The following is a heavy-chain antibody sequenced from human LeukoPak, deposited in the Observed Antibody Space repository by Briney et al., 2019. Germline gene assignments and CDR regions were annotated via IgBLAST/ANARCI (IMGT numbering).Heavy chain of an antibody. V-gene: IGHV4-34*01. CDR2: INHSGST. CDR3: AIVPVESTSSPIPY. J-gene: IGHJ4*02. D-gene: IGHD6-13*01. CDR1: GGSFSGYY. Sequence: SETLSLTCAVYGGSFSGYYWSWIRQPPGKGLEWIGEINHSGSTNYNPSLKSRVTISVDTSKNQFSLKLSSVTAADTAVYYCAIVPVESTSSPIPYWGQGTLVTVSS.